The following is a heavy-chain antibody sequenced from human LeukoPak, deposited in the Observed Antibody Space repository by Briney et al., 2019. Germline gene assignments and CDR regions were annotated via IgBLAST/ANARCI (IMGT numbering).Heavy chain of an antibody. Sequence: GGSLRLSCAASGVTFNDAWVSWVRQAPGMGLEWVGRDNVKSDVGTPDYAAPEKGRFSLSRDVSKTALHLQLNSLNTDGTAVYYWIPEHIWGQGTLVTVSS. CDR2: DNVKSDVGTP. CDR1: GVTFNDAW. D-gene: IGHD2-21*01. CDR3: IPEHI. V-gene: IGHV3-15*01. J-gene: IGHJ4*02.